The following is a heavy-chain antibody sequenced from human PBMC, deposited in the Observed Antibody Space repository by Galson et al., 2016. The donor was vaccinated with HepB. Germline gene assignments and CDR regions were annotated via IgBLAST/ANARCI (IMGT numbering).Heavy chain of an antibody. CDR2: INDGSFA. Sequence: SLRLSCAASGFTFSTYWMHWARQVPGKGLVWVSHINDGSFASYADSVKGRFTISRDNAKNTLYLQMNSLRAEDTGVYYCARGLMVARGIDYWGQGTLVTVSS. CDR1: GFTFSTYW. V-gene: IGHV3-74*01. J-gene: IGHJ4*02. CDR3: ARGLMVARGIDY. D-gene: IGHD2-8*01.